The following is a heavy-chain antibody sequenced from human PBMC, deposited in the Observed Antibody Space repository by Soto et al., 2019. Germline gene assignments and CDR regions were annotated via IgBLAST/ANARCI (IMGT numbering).Heavy chain of an antibody. V-gene: IGHV3-23*01. D-gene: IGHD3-10*01. J-gene: IGHJ6*02. CDR3: AKEMSLLWFGDQPRLMDV. CDR2: ISGSGGST. Sequence: GGSLRLSCAASGFTFSSYAMSWVRQAPGKGLEWVSAISGSGGSTYYADSVKGRFTISRDNSKNTLYLQMNSLRAEDTAVYYCAKEMSLLWFGDQPRLMDVWGQGTTVTVSS. CDR1: GFTFSSYA.